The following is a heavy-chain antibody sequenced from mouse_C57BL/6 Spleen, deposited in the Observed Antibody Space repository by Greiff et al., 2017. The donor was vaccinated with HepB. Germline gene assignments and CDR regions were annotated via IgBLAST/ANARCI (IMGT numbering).Heavy chain of an antibody. CDR3: ASAYYSNYGSFAY. V-gene: IGHV5-9*01. D-gene: IGHD2-5*01. Sequence: EVKVVESGGGLVKPGGSLKLSCAASGFTFSSYTMSWVRQTPEKRLEWVATISGGGGNTYYPDSVKGRFTISRDNAKNTLYLQMSSLRSEDTALYYCASAYYSNYGSFAYWGQGTLVTVSA. CDR1: GFTFSSYT. CDR2: ISGGGGNT. J-gene: IGHJ3*01.